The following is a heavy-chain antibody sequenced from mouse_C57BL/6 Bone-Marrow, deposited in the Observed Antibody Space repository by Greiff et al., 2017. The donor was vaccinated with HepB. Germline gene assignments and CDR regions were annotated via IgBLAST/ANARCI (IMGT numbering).Heavy chain of an antibody. CDR1: GFTFSDAW. Sequence: EVKLEESGGGLVQPGGSMKLSCAASGFTFSDAWIDWVRQSPEKGLEWVAEIRNKANNHATYYAESVKGRFTISRDDSKSSVYLQMNSLRAEDTGIYYCTRPLTSHFDYWGQGTTLTVSS. CDR2: IRNKANNHAT. J-gene: IGHJ2*01. V-gene: IGHV6-6*01. D-gene: IGHD5-1*01. CDR3: TRPLTSHFDY.